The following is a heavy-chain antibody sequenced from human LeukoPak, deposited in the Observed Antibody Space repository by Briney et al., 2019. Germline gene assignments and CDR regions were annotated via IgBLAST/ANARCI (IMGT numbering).Heavy chain of an antibody. V-gene: IGHV3-23*01. D-gene: IGHD3-22*01. Sequence: GGSLRLSCAASGFTFSSYAMSWVRRAPGKGLEWVSSISGSGGSTYYADSVKGRFTISRDNSKNTLYLQMNSLRAEDTAVYYCAKDLGPAYYYDSSGAFDIWGQGTMVTVSS. CDR1: GFTFSSYA. J-gene: IGHJ3*02. CDR3: AKDLGPAYYYDSSGAFDI. CDR2: ISGSGGST.